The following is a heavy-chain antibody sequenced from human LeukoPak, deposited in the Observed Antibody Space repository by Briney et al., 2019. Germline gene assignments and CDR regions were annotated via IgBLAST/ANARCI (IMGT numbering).Heavy chain of an antibody. V-gene: IGHV4-39*07. CDR1: GGSISSSSYY. Sequence: KSSETLSLTCTVSGGSISSSSYYWGWIRQPPGKGLEWIGSIYYSGSTYYNPSLKSRVTMSVDTSKNQFSLKLSSVTAADTAVYYCARDLCSSTSCYGWYAFDIWGQGTMVTVSS. CDR3: ARDLCSSTSCYGWYAFDI. J-gene: IGHJ3*02. CDR2: IYYSGST. D-gene: IGHD2-2*01.